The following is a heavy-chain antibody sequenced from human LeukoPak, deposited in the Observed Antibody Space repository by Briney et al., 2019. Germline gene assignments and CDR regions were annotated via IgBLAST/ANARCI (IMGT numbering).Heavy chain of an antibody. CDR2: INPNSGGT. CDR3: ARDHYDSSGYPNFDY. V-gene: IGHV1-2*02. Sequence: ASVKVSCKASGYTFTGYYMHWVRQAPGQGLEWMGWINPNSGGTNYAQKFQGRVTMTRDTSISTAYTELSRLRSDDTAVYYCARDHYDSSGYPNFDYWGQGTLVTVSS. CDR1: GYTFTGYY. D-gene: IGHD3-22*01. J-gene: IGHJ4*02.